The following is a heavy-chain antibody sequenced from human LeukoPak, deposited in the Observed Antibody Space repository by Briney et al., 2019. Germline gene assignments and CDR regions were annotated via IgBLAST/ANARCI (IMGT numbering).Heavy chain of an antibody. V-gene: IGHV3-48*03. CDR1: GFTFSSYE. J-gene: IGHJ6*04. CDR2: ISSSGSTI. CDR3: AELGITMIGGV. D-gene: IGHD3-10*02. Sequence: GGSLRLSCAASGFTFSSYELNWVRQAPGKGLEWVSYISSSGSTIYYADSVKGRFTISRDSAKNSLYLQMNSLRAEDTAVYYCAELGITMIGGVWGKGTTVTISS.